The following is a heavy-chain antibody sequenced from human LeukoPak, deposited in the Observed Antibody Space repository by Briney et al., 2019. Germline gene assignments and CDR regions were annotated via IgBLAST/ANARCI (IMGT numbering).Heavy chain of an antibody. Sequence: PSETLSLTCTVSGGSISSSSAYWGWIRQPPGKGLEWIGSIYYSKNTYYNPSLKSRVTISADTSKNQFSLTLGSVSATDTAVYYCARGGISSVVAATPDYFDYWGQGTLVTVSS. CDR2: IYYSKNT. J-gene: IGHJ4*02. CDR3: ARGGISSVVAATPDYFDY. V-gene: IGHV4-39*02. CDR1: GGSISSSSAY. D-gene: IGHD2-15*01.